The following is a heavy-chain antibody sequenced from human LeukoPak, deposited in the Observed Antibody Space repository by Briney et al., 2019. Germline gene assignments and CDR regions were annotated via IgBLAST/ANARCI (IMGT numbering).Heavy chain of an antibody. D-gene: IGHD2-21*02. V-gene: IGHV3-21*04. CDR3: AREDCGGDCYPEGWFDP. Sequence: GGSLRLSCAASGFTFSSYSMNWVRQAPGKGLEWVSSINSSSSYIYYADSVKGRFTISRDNAKNSLYLQMNSLRAEDTALYYCAREDCGGDCYPEGWFDPWGQGTLVTVSS. CDR2: INSSSSYI. CDR1: GFTFSSYS. J-gene: IGHJ5*02.